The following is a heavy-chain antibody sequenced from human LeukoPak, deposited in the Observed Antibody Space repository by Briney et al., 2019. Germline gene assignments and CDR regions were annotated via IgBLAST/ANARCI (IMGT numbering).Heavy chain of an antibody. CDR2: IGYDGSNK. D-gene: IGHD3-16*01. CDR1: GFTFSSYG. Sequence: GGSLRLSCAASGFTFSSYGMHWVRQAPGKGLEWVAVIGYDGSNKYYADSVKGRFTISRDNSKNTLYLQMNSLRAEDTAVYYCARGPLNYDFDYWGQGTLVTVSS. J-gene: IGHJ4*02. CDR3: ARGPLNYDFDY. V-gene: IGHV3-33*01.